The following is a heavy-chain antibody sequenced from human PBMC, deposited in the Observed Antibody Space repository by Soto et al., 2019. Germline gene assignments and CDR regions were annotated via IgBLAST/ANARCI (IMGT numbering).Heavy chain of an antibody. Sequence: ETLSLTCTVSGGSISSSYWTWIRQPPGKGLEWIGYIYYSGSADYNPSLKSRVTISVDTSKNQFSLKLSSVTAADTAVYYCARTSNQGVFFDYWGQGTLVTVSS. CDR2: IYYSGSA. J-gene: IGHJ4*02. V-gene: IGHV4-59*01. D-gene: IGHD2-2*01. CDR1: GGSISSSY. CDR3: ARTSNQGVFFDY.